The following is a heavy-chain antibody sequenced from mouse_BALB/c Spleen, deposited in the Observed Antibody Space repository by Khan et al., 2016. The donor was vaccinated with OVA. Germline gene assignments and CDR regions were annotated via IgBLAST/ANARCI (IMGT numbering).Heavy chain of an antibody. CDR3: ARESVRYNYAMDY. V-gene: IGHV3-2*02. CDR2: ISYSGST. Sequence: EVQLLESGPGLVKPSQSLSLTCTVTGYSFTSDYVWYLLRPPPKNQLELVGIISYSGSTNYTPSLKSRISITRDTSKNQFFLQLNSVTTENAATDNRARESVRYNYAMDYWGQGTSVTVSS. J-gene: IGHJ4*01. D-gene: IGHD1-3*01. CDR1: GYSFTSDYV.